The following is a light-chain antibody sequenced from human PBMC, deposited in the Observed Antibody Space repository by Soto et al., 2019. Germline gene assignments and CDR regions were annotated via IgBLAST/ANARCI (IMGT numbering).Light chain of an antibody. V-gene: IGLV2-14*01. CDR2: DVS. CDR1: SSDVGGYNY. CDR3: SSYTSSSTVV. Sequence: QSALTQPASVSGSPGQSITISCTRTSSDVGGYNYVSWYQQHPGKAPKLMIYDVSNRPSGVSNRFSGSKSGNTASLTISGLKDEDEADYYCSSYTSSSTVVFGGGTKVTVL. J-gene: IGLJ2*01.